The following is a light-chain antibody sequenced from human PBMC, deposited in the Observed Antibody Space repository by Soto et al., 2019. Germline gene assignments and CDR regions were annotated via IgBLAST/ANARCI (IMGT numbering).Light chain of an antibody. V-gene: IGKV2-28*01. J-gene: IGKJ2*01. CDR1: QSLLHSNGYNY. CDR2: LGS. Sequence: DIVMTQSPLSLPVTPGEPASISCRSSQSLLHSNGYNYLDWYLQKPGQSPQLLIYLGSNRASGVANRFSGSGLGTDFTLNISRVEAEDVGVYYCMQALQSPYTFGRGNKLEIK. CDR3: MQALQSPYT.